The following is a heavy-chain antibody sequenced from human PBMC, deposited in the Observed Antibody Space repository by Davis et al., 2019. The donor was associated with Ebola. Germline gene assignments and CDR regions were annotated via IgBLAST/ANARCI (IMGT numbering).Heavy chain of an antibody. CDR2: IYYSGST. CDR3: ARGYVEMATIPAFDI. J-gene: IGHJ3*02. Sequence: SETLSLTCAVYGGSFSGYYWSWIRQHPGKGLEWIGYIYYSGSTYYNPSLKSRVTISVDTSKNQFSLKLSSVTAADTAVYYCARGYVEMATIPAFDIWGQGTMVTVSS. D-gene: IGHD5-24*01. CDR1: GGSFSGYY. V-gene: IGHV4-31*11.